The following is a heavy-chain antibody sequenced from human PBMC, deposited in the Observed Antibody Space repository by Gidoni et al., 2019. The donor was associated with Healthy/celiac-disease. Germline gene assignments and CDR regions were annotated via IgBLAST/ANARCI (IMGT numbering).Heavy chain of an antibody. J-gene: IGHJ6*02. D-gene: IGHD2-2*02. CDR3: ARLRQYCSSTSCYSGVGFYYYGMDV. Sequence: QVQLQESGPGLVKPSETLSLTCTVSGGSISSYSWSWIRQPPGKGLEWIGYIYYSGSTNYNPSLKSRVTISVDTSKNQFSLKLSSVTAADTAVYYCARLRQYCSSTSCYSGVGFYYYGMDVWGQGTTVTVSS. CDR1: GGSISSYS. CDR2: IYYSGST. V-gene: IGHV4-59*01.